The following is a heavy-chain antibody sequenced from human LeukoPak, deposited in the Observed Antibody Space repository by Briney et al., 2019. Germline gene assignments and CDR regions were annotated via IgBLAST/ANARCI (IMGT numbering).Heavy chain of an antibody. CDR1: GFTFSTYD. CDR3: SKKGENGDYVKPD. CDR2: ISRNSGAST. Sequence: PGGSLRLSCAASGFTFSTYDMYWVRQAPGKGLECVASISRNSGASTYYAASVKGRFTISTDNSRSTLYLQMNSLRADATAVYYCSKKGENGDYVKPDWGEGTLVTVSS. V-gene: IGHV3-23*01. J-gene: IGHJ4*02. D-gene: IGHD4-17*01.